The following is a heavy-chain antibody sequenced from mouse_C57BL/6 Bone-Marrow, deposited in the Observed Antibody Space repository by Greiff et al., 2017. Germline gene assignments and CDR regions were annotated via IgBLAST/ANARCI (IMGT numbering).Heavy chain of an antibody. CDR3: ARLPWYFDV. CDR2: ISNGGGST. CDR1: GFTFSDYY. Sequence: EVKVVESGGGLVQPGGSLKLSCAASGFTFSDYYMYWVRQTPEKRLEWVAYISNGGGSTYYPDTVKGRFTISRDNAKNTLYLQMSRLKSEDTAMYYCARLPWYFDVWGTGTTVTVSS. J-gene: IGHJ1*03. V-gene: IGHV5-12*01.